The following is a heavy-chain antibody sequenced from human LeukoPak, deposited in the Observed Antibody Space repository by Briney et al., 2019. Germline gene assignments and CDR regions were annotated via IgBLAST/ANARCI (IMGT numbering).Heavy chain of an antibody. CDR3: ARGGNCFRFDP. D-gene: IGHD2-21*01. CDR1: GYTFTNYI. J-gene: IGHJ5*02. V-gene: IGHV1-18*01. Sequence: ASVKVSCKASGYTFTNYIISWVRQAPGQGLEWMGWISAYNGNTNYAQKLQGRVTMTTDTSTATAYMELRSLRSDDAAVYYCARGGNCFRFDPWGQGTLVTVSS. CDR2: ISAYNGNT.